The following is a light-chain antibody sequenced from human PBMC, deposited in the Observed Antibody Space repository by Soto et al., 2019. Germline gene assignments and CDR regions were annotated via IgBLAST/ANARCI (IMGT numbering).Light chain of an antibody. V-gene: IGLV2-11*01. J-gene: IGLJ1*01. Sequence: QSALTQPRSVSGSPGQSVTISCTGTSSDVGGYNYVSWYQQHPGKAPKLMIYDVSKWPSGVPDRFSGSKSGNTASLTISGLQAEDEADYYCCSYAGSYTPLYVFGTATKLTVL. CDR2: DVS. CDR1: SSDVGGYNY. CDR3: CSYAGSYTPLYV.